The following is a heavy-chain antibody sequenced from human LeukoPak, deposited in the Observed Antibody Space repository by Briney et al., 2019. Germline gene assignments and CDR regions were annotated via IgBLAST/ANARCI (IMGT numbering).Heavy chain of an antibody. Sequence: SETLSLTCAVYGGSFSGYYWSWIRQPPGKGLEWIGEINHSGSTNYNPSFKSRVTISVDTSKNQFSLKLSSVTAADTAVYYCATGDKVRGVITRYFDYWGQGTLVTVSS. CDR1: GGSFSGYY. CDR3: ATGDKVRGVITRYFDY. D-gene: IGHD3-10*01. J-gene: IGHJ4*02. V-gene: IGHV4-34*01. CDR2: INHSGST.